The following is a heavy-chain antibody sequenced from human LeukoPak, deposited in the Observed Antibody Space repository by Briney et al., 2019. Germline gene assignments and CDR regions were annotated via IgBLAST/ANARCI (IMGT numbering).Heavy chain of an antibody. CDR1: GFTFSSYS. J-gene: IGHJ4*02. V-gene: IGHV3-48*04. CDR3: ARGHYGDY. CDR2: ISSSSSTI. Sequence: GGSLRLSCAASGFTFSSYSMNWVRQAPGKGLEWVSYISSSSSTIYYADSVKGRFTISRDNAKNSLYLKMNSLRAEDTAVYYCARGHYGDYWGQGTLVTVSS.